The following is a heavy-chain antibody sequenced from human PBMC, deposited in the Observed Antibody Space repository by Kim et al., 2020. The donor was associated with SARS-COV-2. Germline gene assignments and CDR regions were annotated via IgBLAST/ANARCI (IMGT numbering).Heavy chain of an antibody. CDR2: INTVNGDT. J-gene: IGHJ4*02. CDR3: ATDRGFGEFFN. D-gene: IGHD3-10*01. Sequence: ASVKVSCKASGYTFTTYSIHWVRQAPGQGLEWMGWINTVNGDTKYSQKFQGRVTITGDTSASTAYMELSSLRSEDTAVYYCATDRGFGEFFNWGQGTLVTVSS. CDR1: GYTFTTYS. V-gene: IGHV1-3*04.